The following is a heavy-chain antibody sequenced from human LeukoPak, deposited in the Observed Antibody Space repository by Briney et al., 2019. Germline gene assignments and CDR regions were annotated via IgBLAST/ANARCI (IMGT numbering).Heavy chain of an antibody. V-gene: IGHV3-33*08. Sequence: GGSLRLSCAASGFTFRRYNMHWVRQAPGKGLEWVAVIWYDGSNKYYADSVKGRFTISRDNSKNTLYLQMNSLRAEDTAVYYCARDSGTVTRYYYYYYGMDVWGQGTTVTVSS. J-gene: IGHJ6*02. CDR1: GFTFRRYN. CDR2: IWYDGSNK. CDR3: ARDSGTVTRYYYYYYGMDV. D-gene: IGHD4-17*01.